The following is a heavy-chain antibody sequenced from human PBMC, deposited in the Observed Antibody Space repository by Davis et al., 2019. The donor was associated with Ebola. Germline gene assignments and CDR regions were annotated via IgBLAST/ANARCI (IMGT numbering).Heavy chain of an antibody. Sequence: SGPTLVKPTQTLTLTCTFSGFSLSTSGMRVSWIRQPPGKALEWLARIDWDDDKFYSTSLKTRLTISKDTSKNQVVLTMTNMDPVDTATYYCARSRYIVATPDYWYFDLWGRGTLVTVSS. CDR2: IDWDDDK. D-gene: IGHD5-12*01. J-gene: IGHJ2*01. CDR1: GFSLSTSGMR. CDR3: ARSRYIVATPDYWYFDL. V-gene: IGHV2-70*04.